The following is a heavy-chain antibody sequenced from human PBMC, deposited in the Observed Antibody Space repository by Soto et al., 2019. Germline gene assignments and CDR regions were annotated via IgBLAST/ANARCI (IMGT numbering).Heavy chain of an antibody. CDR3: ARDLRRGIGAAPGWFDP. J-gene: IGHJ5*02. Sequence: GASVKVSCKASGYTFTSYGISWVRQAPGQGLEWMGWISAYNGNTNYAQKLQGRVTMTTDTSTSTAYMELRSLRSDDTAVYYCARDLRRGIGAAPGWFDPWGKGTLVTVSS. V-gene: IGHV1-18*01. D-gene: IGHD6-13*01. CDR1: GYTFTSYG. CDR2: ISAYNGNT.